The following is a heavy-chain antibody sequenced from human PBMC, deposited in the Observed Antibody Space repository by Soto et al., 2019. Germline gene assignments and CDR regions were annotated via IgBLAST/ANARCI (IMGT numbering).Heavy chain of an antibody. V-gene: IGHV3-74*01. J-gene: IGHJ4*02. CDR3: AREVDDFWSGYSVDY. Sequence: GGSLRLSCAASGFTFSSYWMHWVRQAPGKGLVWVSRINSDGSSTSYADSVKGRFTISRDNAKNTLYLQMNSLRAEDTAVYYCAREVDDFWSGYSVDYWGQGTLVTVSS. CDR2: INSDGSST. D-gene: IGHD3-3*01. CDR1: GFTFSSYW.